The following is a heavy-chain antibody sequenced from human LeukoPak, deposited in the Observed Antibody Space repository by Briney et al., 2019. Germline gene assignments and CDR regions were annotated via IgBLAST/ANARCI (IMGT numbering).Heavy chain of an antibody. V-gene: IGHV3-9*01. J-gene: IGHJ4*02. CDR2: ISWNSGSI. CDR3: AKGSGSGSYYNSHYFDY. D-gene: IGHD3-10*01. CDR1: GFTFDDYA. Sequence: GGSLRLSCAASGFTFDDYAMHWVRQAPGKGLEWVSGISWNSGSIGYADSVKGRFTISRDNAKNSLYLQMNSLRAEDTALYYCAKGSGSGSYYNSHYFDYWGQGTLVTVSS.